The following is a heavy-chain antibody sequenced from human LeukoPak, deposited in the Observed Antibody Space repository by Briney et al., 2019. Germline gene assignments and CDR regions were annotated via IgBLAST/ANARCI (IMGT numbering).Heavy chain of an antibody. V-gene: IGHV1-18*01. CDR3: ARDPKGTGTPGHGMDV. D-gene: IGHD1-7*01. CDR1: GYTFTIYG. J-gene: IGHJ6*02. Sequence: GASVKVSCKASGYTFTIYGISWVRQAPGQGLEWMGWISAYNGNTNYAQKLQGRVTMTTDTSTSTVYMELSSLRSEDTAVYYCARDPKGTGTPGHGMDVWGQGTTVTVSS. CDR2: ISAYNGNT.